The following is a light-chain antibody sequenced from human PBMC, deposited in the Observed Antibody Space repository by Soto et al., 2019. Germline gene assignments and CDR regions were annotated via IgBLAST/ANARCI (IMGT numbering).Light chain of an antibody. Sequence: QSVLTQPPSASGTPGQRVTISCSGSSSNVEGNYVHWYHQVPGTAPKLLIYRSNQRPSGVPDRFSGSKSGTSASLAISGRRSEDEAEYFCAAWDDSLSGWVFGGGTKLTVL. CDR1: SSNVEGNY. V-gene: IGLV1-47*01. CDR3: AAWDDSLSGWV. J-gene: IGLJ3*02. CDR2: RSN.